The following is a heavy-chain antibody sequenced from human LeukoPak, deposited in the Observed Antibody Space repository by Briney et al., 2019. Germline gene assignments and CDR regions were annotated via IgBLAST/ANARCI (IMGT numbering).Heavy chain of an antibody. CDR3: AKADGRASHLDY. V-gene: IGHV3-53*01. J-gene: IGHJ4*02. CDR1: GFTVSSNY. CDR2: IYSGATT. Sequence: TGGSLRLSCAASGFTVSSNYMNWVRQAPGKGLEWVSIIYSGATTYYADSVKGRFTISRDNSKNTLFLQMNSLRAEDTALYYCAKADGRASHLDYWGRGTLVTVSS. D-gene: IGHD5-24*01.